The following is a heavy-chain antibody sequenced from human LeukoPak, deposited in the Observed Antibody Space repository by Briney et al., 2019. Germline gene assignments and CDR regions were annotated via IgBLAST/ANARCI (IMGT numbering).Heavy chain of an antibody. V-gene: IGHV4-34*01. Sequence: SETLSLTCAIYGGSFSDYYWSWIRQPPGKGLEWIGEINHSGSTNYNPSLTSRVTMSVDTSKNQFSLKLSSVTAADTAVYYCARRMGSTSLNWFDPWGQGTLVTVSS. CDR1: GGSFSDYY. CDR3: ARRMGSTSLNWFDP. CDR2: INHSGST. D-gene: IGHD2-2*01. J-gene: IGHJ5*02.